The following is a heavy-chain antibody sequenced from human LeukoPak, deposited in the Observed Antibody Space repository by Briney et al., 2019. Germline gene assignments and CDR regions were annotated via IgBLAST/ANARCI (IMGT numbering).Heavy chain of an antibody. D-gene: IGHD5-24*01. J-gene: IGHJ4*02. CDR3: AKDLGDDYNYFDY. CDR2: ISQDGSDK. Sequence: GGSLRLSCVASGFSFSNVGMHWVRQAPGKGLEWVASISQDGSDKYNVDSVKGRFTMSRDNSKNTLYLQMNSLRVEDTALYYCAKDLGDDYNYFDYWGQGTLVTVSS. V-gene: IGHV3-30*18. CDR1: GFSFSNVG.